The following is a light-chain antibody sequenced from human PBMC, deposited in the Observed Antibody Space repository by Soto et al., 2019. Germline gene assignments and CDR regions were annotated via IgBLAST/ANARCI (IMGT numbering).Light chain of an antibody. CDR2: VDS. CDR1: SSNIGGNS. CDR3: QVWDTISDHYV. J-gene: IGLJ1*01. Sequence: VMTQPPSVSAAPGQKVTISCSGSSSNIGGNSVSWYQQRPGQAPVLVIYVDSDRPSGIPDRFSASTSGNTAALTISRVEAGDEADYYCQVWDTISDHYVFGSGTKLTVL. V-gene: IGLV3-21*02.